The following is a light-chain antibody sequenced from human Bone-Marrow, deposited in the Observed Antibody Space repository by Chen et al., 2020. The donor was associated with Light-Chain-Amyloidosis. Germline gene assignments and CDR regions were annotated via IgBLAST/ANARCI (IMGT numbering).Light chain of an antibody. J-gene: IGLJ3*02. CDR1: NIGSTS. Sequence: SYVLTQPSSVSVARGQTATIACGGNNIGSTSVHWYQQTPGHAPLLVVYDDNDRPSGIAERVSSSDWRNTARMTIRRVEAGDEADYQCQGWDRSSDRPELGGGTRLTV. CDR3: QGWDRSSDRPE. CDR2: DDN. V-gene: IGLV3-21*02.